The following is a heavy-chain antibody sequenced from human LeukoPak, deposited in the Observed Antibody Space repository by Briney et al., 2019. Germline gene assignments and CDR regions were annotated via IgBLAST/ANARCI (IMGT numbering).Heavy chain of an antibody. J-gene: IGHJ4*02. CDR3: TTDLLDY. CDR1: GFTVSTAGFTFNNAW. V-gene: IGHV3-15*01. CDR2: IKSKSDGGTT. Sequence: GGSLRLSCAASGFTVSTAGFTFNNAWMSWVRQAPGKGLEWVGRIKSKSDGGTTDYGAPVKGRFTFSRDDSKNTVYLQMNSLKTGDTAVYYCTTDLLDYWGQGTLVTVSS.